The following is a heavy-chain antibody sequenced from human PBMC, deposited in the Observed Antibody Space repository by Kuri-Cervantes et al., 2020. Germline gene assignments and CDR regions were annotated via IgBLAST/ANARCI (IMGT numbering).Heavy chain of an antibody. J-gene: IGHJ6*02. CDR1: GFTFSSYA. CDR3: ARDKDPGGMDV. V-gene: IGHV3-30-3*01. CDR2: ISYDGSNK. D-gene: IGHD7-27*01. Sequence: SLSLTCAASGFTFSSYAMHWVRQAPGKGLEWVAVISYDGSNKYYADSVKGRFTISRDDSKNTLYLQMNSLRAEDTAVYYCARDKDPGGMDVWGQGTTVTVSS.